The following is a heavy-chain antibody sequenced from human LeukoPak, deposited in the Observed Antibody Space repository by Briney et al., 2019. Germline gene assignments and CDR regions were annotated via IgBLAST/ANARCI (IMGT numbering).Heavy chain of an antibody. D-gene: IGHD2-2*02. V-gene: IGHV5-10-1*01. CDR3: ALYFDTYYFDY. CDR1: GFTFSSYW. J-gene: IGHJ4*02. CDR2: IDPSDSYT. Sequence: PGGSLRLSCAASGFTFSSYWISWVRQMPGKGLEWMGRIDPSDSYTNYSPSFQGHVTISVDKSISTASLQWSSLKASDTAMYYCALYFDTYYFDYWGQGTLVTVSS.